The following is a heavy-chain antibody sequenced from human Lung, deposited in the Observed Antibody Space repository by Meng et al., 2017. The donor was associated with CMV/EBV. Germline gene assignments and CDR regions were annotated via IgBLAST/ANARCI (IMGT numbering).Heavy chain of an antibody. Sequence: SVKVSXKASGGTFSSYAISWVRQAPGQGLEWMGGIIPIFGTANYAQKFQGRVTITTDESTSTAYMELSSLRSEDTAVYYCARGKDIVVVPAAYTFDYWGQGPLVTVSS. J-gene: IGHJ4*02. V-gene: IGHV1-69*05. CDR1: GGTFSSYA. CDR3: ARGKDIVVVPAAYTFDY. D-gene: IGHD2-2*01. CDR2: IIPIFGTA.